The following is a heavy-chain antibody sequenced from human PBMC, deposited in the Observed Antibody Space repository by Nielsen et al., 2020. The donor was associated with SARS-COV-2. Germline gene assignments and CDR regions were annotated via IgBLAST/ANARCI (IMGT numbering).Heavy chain of an antibody. D-gene: IGHD3-3*01. J-gene: IGHJ6*03. CDR3: ARTYYDFWSGYFYYYYMDV. Sequence: ASVKVSCKASGYTFTGYYMHWVRQAPGQGLEWMGWINPNSGGTNYAQKFQGRVTMTTDTSTSTAYMELGSLRSDDTAVYYCARTYYDFWSGYFYYYYMDVWGKGTTVTVSS. CDR1: GYTFTGYY. V-gene: IGHV1-2*02. CDR2: INPNSGGT.